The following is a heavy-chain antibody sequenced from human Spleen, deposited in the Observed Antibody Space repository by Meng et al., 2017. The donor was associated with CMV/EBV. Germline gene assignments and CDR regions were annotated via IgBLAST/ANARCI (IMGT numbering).Heavy chain of an antibody. D-gene: IGHD2-2*02. CDR1: GGSISSSSYY. Sequence: SETLSLTCTVSGGSISSSSYYWGWIRQPPGKGLEWIGSIYYSGSTYYNPSLKSRVTISVDTSKNQFSLKLSSVTAADTAVYYCARGVYCSSTSCYTVDWFDPWGQGTLVTVSS. CDR3: ARGVYCSSTSCYTVDWFDP. V-gene: IGHV4-39*07. J-gene: IGHJ5*02. CDR2: IYYSGST.